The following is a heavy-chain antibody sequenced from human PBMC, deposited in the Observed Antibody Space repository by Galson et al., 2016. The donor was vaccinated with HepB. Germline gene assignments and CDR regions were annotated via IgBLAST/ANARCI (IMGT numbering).Heavy chain of an antibody. CDR3: AGLMYCYTSGPLYYFDY. D-gene: IGHD3-10*01. Sequence: QSGAEVKKPGESLKISCKGSGYSFTDYWIAWVRQMPGKGLEWMAIIYPRDSDTRYSPSFQGQVTISSDESGSAPYLQWSSLRASDTAMYYCAGLMYCYTSGPLYYFDYWGQGTLVTVSS. CDR2: IYPRDSDT. CDR1: GYSFTDYW. V-gene: IGHV5-51*01. J-gene: IGHJ4*02.